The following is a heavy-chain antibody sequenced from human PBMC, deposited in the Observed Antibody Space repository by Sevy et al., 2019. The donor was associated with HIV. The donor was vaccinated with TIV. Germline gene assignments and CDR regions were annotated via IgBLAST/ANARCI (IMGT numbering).Heavy chain of an antibody. CDR1: GKTLSDLS. Sequence: ASVKVSCKVSGKTLSDLSMHWVRQAPGKGLEWMGSFDPEDGETLYAQNFRARVTMTEDTSTDTAYMELSSLRSADTAVYYCATTKDYYDSSGDPFDYWGQGSLVTVSS. V-gene: IGHV1-24*01. J-gene: IGHJ4*02. CDR3: ATTKDYYDSSGDPFDY. CDR2: FDPEDGET. D-gene: IGHD3-22*01.